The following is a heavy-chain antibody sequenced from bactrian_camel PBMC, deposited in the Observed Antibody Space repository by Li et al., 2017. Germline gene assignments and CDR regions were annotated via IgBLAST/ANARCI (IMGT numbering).Heavy chain of an antibody. CDR3: AASQRTWIGGWALSRNYDY. D-gene: IGHD7*01. V-gene: IGHV3S53*01. Sequence: QVQLVESGGGSVQAGGSLTLLCSASESTYRSICMAWFRQVPGKEREAVAGMETDGTTNYADSVKGRFSISRDNAKNTLYLQMDNLQPEDTAMYYCAASQRTWIGGWALSRNYDYWGPGTQVTVS. CDR1: ESTYRSIC. J-gene: IGHJ4*01. CDR2: METDGTT.